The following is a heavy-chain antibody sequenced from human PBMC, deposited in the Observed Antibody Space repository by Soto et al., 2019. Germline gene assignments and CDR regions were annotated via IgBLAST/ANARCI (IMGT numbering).Heavy chain of an antibody. J-gene: IGHJ4*02. V-gene: IGHV1-2*02. D-gene: IGHD1-7*01. CDR2: INPNSGGT. CDR3: ARTTYLYNGNSGGGFDY. CDR1: GYTFTGYY. Sequence: ASVKVSCKASGYTFTGYYMHWVRQAPGQGLEWMGWINPNSGGTNYAQKFQGRVTMTRDTSISTAYMELSRLRSDDTAVYYCARTTYLYNGNSGGGFDYWGQGTLVTVSS.